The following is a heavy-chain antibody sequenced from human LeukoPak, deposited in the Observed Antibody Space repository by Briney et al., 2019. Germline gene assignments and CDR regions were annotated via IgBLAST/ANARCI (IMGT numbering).Heavy chain of an antibody. CDR3: ARDSGSSGWYEWFDP. CDR2: ISSSSSYI. CDR1: GFTFSSYS. Sequence: GGSLRLSCAASGFTFSSYSMNWVRQAPGKGLEWVSSISSSSSYIYYADSVKGRFTISRDNAKNSLYLQMNSLRAEDTAGYYCARDSGSSGWYEWFDPWGQGTLVTVSS. D-gene: IGHD6-19*01. J-gene: IGHJ5*02. V-gene: IGHV3-21*01.